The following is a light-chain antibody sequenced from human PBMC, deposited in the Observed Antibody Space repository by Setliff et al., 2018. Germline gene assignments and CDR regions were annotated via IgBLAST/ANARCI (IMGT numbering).Light chain of an antibody. CDR3: SSYSSSNIPFV. V-gene: IGLV2-14*03. Sequence: QSVLTQPASVSGSPGQSITISCTGTDSDVGSFNLVSWYQQHPGKAPKFMIYDVSNRPSGVSNRFSGSKSGNTASLTISGLQAEDDADYYCSSYSSSNIPFVFGTGTKVTV. CDR2: DVS. CDR1: DSDVGSFNL. J-gene: IGLJ1*01.